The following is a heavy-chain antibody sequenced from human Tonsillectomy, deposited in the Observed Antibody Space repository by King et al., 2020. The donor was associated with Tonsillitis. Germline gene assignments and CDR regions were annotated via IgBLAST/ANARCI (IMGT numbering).Heavy chain of an antibody. CDR3: ARDQGYGMDV. CDR2: IYYTGST. Sequence: QLQESGPGLVKPSETLSLTCTVSGGSVSSGSYYWSWIRQPPGKGLEWIGVIYYTGSTNYNPSLKSRVTISVDTSKNQFSLKLSSVTAADTAVYYCARDQGYGMDVWGQGTTVTVSS. CDR1: GGSVSSGSYY. J-gene: IGHJ6*02. V-gene: IGHV4-61*01.